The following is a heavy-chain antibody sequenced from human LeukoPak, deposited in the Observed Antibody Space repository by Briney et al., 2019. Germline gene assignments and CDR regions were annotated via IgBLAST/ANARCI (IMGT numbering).Heavy chain of an antibody. CDR3: TYTSSSGVVY. CDR1: GFTFSVSA. J-gene: IGHJ4*02. CDR2: IRNKANNYAT. D-gene: IGHD6-6*01. V-gene: IGHV3-73*01. Sequence: GGSLKLSCTASGFTFSVSAMYWVRQASGKGLEWIGRIRNKANNYATAYAASVKGRFTISREDSKNTAYLQMNSLKTEDTAVYYCTYTSSSGVVYWGQGTLVTVSS.